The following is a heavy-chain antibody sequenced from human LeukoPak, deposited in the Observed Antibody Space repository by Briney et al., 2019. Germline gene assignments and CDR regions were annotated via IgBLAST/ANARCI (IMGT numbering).Heavy chain of an antibody. J-gene: IGHJ4*02. V-gene: IGHV3-30*02. CDR2: IQYDGNNK. D-gene: IGHD3-10*01. Sequence: PGGPLRLSCAASGFSFSKYGMQWVRQAPGKGLEWLTFIQYDGNNKYYLDSVKGRFTISRDNSKNTLFLQMNSLRAEDTAVYYCAKDKSMVRELDYWGQGTLVTVSS. CDR3: AKDKSMVRELDY. CDR1: GFSFSKYG.